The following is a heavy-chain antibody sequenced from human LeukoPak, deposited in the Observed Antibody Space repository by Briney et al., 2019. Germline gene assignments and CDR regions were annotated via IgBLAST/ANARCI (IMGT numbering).Heavy chain of an antibody. J-gene: IGHJ5*02. Sequence: GASVKVSCKASGYTFTGYYMHWVRQAPGQGLEWMGWINPNSGGTNYAQKFQGRVTMTRDTSISTAYMELSRLRSDDTAVYFCARDACNSPNCSIAGFDPWGQGTLVTVSS. CDR1: GYTFTGYY. D-gene: IGHD2-2*01. V-gene: IGHV1-2*02. CDR3: ARDACNSPNCSIAGFDP. CDR2: INPNSGGT.